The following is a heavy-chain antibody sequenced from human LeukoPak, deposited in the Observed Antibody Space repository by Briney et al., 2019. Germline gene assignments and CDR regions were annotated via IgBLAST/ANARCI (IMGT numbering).Heavy chain of an antibody. J-gene: IGHJ4*02. Sequence: SETPSLTCPVSGGSMSSFYWSWIRQPAGKGLEWIGRISTNGNTNYSPSLKSRVTMSIDTSRNHFSLNLTSVTAADSAVYYCARDSRDRAFDYWGQGTLVTVSS. V-gene: IGHV4-4*07. CDR1: GGSMSSFY. D-gene: IGHD5-18*01. CDR2: ISTNGNT. CDR3: ARDSRDRAFDY.